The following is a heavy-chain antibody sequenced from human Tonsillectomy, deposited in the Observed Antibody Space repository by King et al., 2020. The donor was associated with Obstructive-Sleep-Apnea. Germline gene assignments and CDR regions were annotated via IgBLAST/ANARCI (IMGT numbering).Heavy chain of an antibody. D-gene: IGHD6-13*01. V-gene: IGHV4-34*01. Sequence: VQLQQWGAGLLRPSETLSLTCVVNGASFSGYYWSWIRQSPGKGLEWIGEIKHGVTTNYNPSLKSRVPISVDTSKNQFSLNLSSVTAADTAMYYCARRLAAAGTGTDYYYGMDVWGQGTTVTVSS. CDR1: GASFSGYY. CDR2: IKHGVTT. CDR3: ARRLAAAGTGTDYYYGMDV. J-gene: IGHJ6*02.